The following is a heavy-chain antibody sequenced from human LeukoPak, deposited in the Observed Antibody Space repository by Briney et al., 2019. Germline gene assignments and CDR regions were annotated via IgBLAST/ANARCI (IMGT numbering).Heavy chain of an antibody. Sequence: SETLSLTCAVYGGSITGYYWSWLRQTPGRGLEWVGEIHYTGATSYNPSHKSRATISTDTSKNQFSLRLSSVTAADTAVYYCARGNILTGYCFDFWGQGALVTVSS. CDR3: ARGNILTGYCFDF. D-gene: IGHD3-9*01. CDR1: GGSITGYY. V-gene: IGHV4-34*01. CDR2: IHYTGAT. J-gene: IGHJ4*02.